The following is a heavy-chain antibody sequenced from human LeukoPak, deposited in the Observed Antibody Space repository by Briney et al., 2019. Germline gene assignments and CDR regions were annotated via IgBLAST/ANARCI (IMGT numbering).Heavy chain of an antibody. J-gene: IGHJ4*02. CDR1: GGSISSYY. D-gene: IGHD1-26*01. Sequence: SETLSLTCTVSGGSISSYYRSWIRQPAGKGLEWIGRIYTSGSTNYNPSLKSRVTISVNTSKNQFSLKLSSVTAADTAVYYCARGLYSGSYYFDYWGQGTLVTVSS. CDR3: ARGLYSGSYYFDY. V-gene: IGHV4-4*07. CDR2: IYTSGST.